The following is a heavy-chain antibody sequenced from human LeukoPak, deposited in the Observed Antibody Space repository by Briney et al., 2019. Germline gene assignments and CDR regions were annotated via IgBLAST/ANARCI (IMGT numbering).Heavy chain of an antibody. V-gene: IGHV4-61*02. CDR1: GGSISSGSYY. CDR2: IYTSGST. CDR3: AREVGQISGYYTYYFDY. Sequence: PSETLSLTCTVSGGSISSGSYYWSWIRQPAGKGLEWIGRIYTSGSTNYNPSLKSRVTISVDTSKTQFSLKLSSVTAADTAVYYCAREVGQISGYYTYYFDYWGQGTLVTVSS. J-gene: IGHJ4*02. D-gene: IGHD3-22*01.